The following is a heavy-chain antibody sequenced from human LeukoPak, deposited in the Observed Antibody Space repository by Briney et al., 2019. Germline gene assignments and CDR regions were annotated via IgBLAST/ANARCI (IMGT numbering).Heavy chain of an antibody. Sequence: SETLSLTCAVYGGSFSGYYWSWIRQPPGKGLEWIGEINHSGSTNYNPSLKSRVTISVDTSKNQFSLKLSSVTAADTAVYYCARGLEQQLGYWFDPWGQGTLVTVSS. D-gene: IGHD6-13*01. CDR2: INHSGST. CDR1: GGSFSGYY. J-gene: IGHJ5*02. V-gene: IGHV4-34*01. CDR3: ARGLEQQLGYWFDP.